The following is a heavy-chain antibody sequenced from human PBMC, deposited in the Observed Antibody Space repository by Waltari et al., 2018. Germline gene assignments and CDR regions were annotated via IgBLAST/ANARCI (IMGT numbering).Heavy chain of an antibody. CDR3: ARGYCSSTTCYSKRAFDI. J-gene: IGHJ3*02. D-gene: IGHD2-2*01. V-gene: IGHV4-39*01. Sequence: QMQLQESGPGLVKPSETLSLPCTVSGAPISSSSSHWGWLRQPPGKGQEWIGSFFYGGSTHYNPSLKSRVTISVDTSKNQFSLRLSSVTAADTAVYYCARGYCSSTTCYSKRAFDIWGQGTMVTVSS. CDR2: FFYGGST. CDR1: GAPISSSSSH.